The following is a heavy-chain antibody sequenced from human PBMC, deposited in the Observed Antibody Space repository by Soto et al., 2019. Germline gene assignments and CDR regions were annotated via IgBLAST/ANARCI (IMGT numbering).Heavy chain of an antibody. CDR2: VYTSGYS. CDR3: AREPTTAGTVNWFDP. J-gene: IGHJ5*02. V-gene: IGHV4-4*07. CDR1: GGSISSDY. D-gene: IGHD6-13*01. Sequence: VQLQESGPGLVKPSETLSLICTVSGGSISSDYLSWIRQPAGKGLEWIGRVYTSGYSNSNPSLKSRVPMSVDTSKKQFSLNLSSVTAADTAVYYCAREPTTAGTVNWFDPWGQGTLVTVSS.